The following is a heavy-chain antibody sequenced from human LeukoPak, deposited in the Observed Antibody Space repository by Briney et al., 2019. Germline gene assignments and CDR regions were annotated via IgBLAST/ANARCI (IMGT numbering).Heavy chain of an antibody. J-gene: IGHJ4*02. CDR3: AKDSGPYYYGSGSYYPFDY. CDR2: IRQDGSET. D-gene: IGHD3-10*01. V-gene: IGHV3-7*03. Sequence: PGGSLRLSCAASEFTFSTYWMTWVRQAPGKGLEWVDTIRQDGSETKYVESVKGRFTISRDNAKNSLYLQMNSLRAEDTAVYYCAKDSGPYYYGSGSYYPFDYWGQGTLVTVSS. CDR1: EFTFSTYW.